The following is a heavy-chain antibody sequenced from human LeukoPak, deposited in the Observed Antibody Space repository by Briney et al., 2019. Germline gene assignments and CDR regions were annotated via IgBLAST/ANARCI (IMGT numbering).Heavy chain of an antibody. CDR1: GGSISRSSYY. D-gene: IGHD6-13*01. CDR3: AREIRSSTYSSSWSYYYYYYMDV. J-gene: IGHJ6*03. Sequence: SETLSLTCTVSGGSISRSSYYWGWIRQPPGKGLEWIGSIYYSGSTYYNPSLKSRVTISVDTSKNQFSLKLSSVTAADTAVYYCAREIRSSTYSSSWSYYYYYYMDVWGKGTTVTVSS. CDR2: IYYSGST. V-gene: IGHV4-39*07.